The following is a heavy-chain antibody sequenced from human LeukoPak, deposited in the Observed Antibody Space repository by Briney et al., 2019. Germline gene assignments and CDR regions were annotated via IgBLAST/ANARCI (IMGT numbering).Heavy chain of an antibody. CDR1: GFTFSDHY. Sequence: GGSLRLSCAASGFTFSDHYMDWVRQAPGKGLEWVGRTRNKANSYTTEYAASVKGRFTISRDDSKNSLYLQMNSLKTEDTAVYYCARARHYYDSSGYYPLYYYYMDVWGKGTTVTISS. D-gene: IGHD3-22*01. CDR2: TRNKANSYTT. J-gene: IGHJ6*03. V-gene: IGHV3-72*01. CDR3: ARARHYYDSSGYYPLYYYYMDV.